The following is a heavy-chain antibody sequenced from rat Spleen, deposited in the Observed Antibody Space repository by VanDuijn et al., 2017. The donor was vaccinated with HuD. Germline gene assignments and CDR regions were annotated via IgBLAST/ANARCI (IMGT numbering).Heavy chain of an antibody. CDR2: IWGNGDA. J-gene: IGHJ2*01. V-gene: IGHV2-13*01. CDR3: ARSDTLSPMGHY. Sequence: QVQLKESGPGLVQPSQTLSLTCTVSGFSLSNYGVIWVRQPPGKGLEWMGVIWGNGDANYASALKSRLSISRDTSKSQVFLKMNNLQTEDTAMYCCARSDTLSPMGHYWGQGVMVTVSS. D-gene: IGHD1-7*01. CDR1: GFSLSNYG.